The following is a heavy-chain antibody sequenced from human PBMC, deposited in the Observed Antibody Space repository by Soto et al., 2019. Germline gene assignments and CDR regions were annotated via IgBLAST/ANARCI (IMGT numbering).Heavy chain of an antibody. CDR1: GLTFSSYA. CDR2: IRGSGGST. J-gene: IGHJ3*02. Sequence: EVQLLESGGGLVQPGGSLRLSCAASGLTFSSYAMSWVRQAPGKGLEWVSAIRGSGGSTYYAGSVKGRFTISRDNSKNTLYLQMNSLRSEDTAVYYCANPPGYCSSTSCQGNDAFDIWGQGTMVTVSS. D-gene: IGHD2-2*01. V-gene: IGHV3-23*01. CDR3: ANPPGYCSSTSCQGNDAFDI.